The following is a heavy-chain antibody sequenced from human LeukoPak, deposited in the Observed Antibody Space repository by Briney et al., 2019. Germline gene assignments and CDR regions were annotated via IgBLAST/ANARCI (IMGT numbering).Heavy chain of an antibody. V-gene: IGHV3-7*01. CDR2: IKQDGGEK. J-gene: IGHJ4*02. CDR1: GFTFSTYW. D-gene: IGHD4-23*01. CDR3: ARDDYGGTY. Sequence: GGSLRLSCVGSGFTFSTYWMSWVRQAPGKGLEWVANIKQDGGEKYYVDSVKGRFTISRDNAKNSLYPQMNSLRGEDTAVYYCARDDYGGTYWGQGTLVTVSS.